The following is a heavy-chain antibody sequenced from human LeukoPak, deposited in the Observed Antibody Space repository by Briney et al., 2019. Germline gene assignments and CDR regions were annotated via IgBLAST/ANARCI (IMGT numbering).Heavy chain of an antibody. CDR1: GFTFSSYS. Sequence: GGSLRLSCAASGFTFSSYSMNWVRQAPGKGLEWVAVIWYDGSNKYYADSVKGRFTISRDNSKNTLYLQMNSLRAEDTAVYYCARGKGPATVVTHFDYWGQGTLVTVSS. V-gene: IGHV3-33*08. D-gene: IGHD4-23*01. J-gene: IGHJ4*02. CDR2: IWYDGSNK. CDR3: ARGKGPATVVTHFDY.